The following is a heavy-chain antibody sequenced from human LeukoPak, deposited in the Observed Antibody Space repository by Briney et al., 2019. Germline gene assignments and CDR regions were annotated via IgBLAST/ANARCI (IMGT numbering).Heavy chain of an antibody. V-gene: IGHV4-34*01. D-gene: IGHD3-10*01. CDR1: GGSFSGYY. CDR2: INHSGST. Sequence: SETLSLTCAVYGGSFSGYYWSWIRQPPGKGLEWIGEINHSGSTNYNPSLKSRVTISVDTSKNQFSLKLSSVTAADTAVYYCARSPSYNGSGSYYPQYYYYYGMDVWGQGTTVTVSS. J-gene: IGHJ6*02. CDR3: ARSPSYNGSGSYYPQYYYYYGMDV.